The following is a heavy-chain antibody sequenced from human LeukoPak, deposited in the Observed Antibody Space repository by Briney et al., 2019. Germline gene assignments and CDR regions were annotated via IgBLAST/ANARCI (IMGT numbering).Heavy chain of an antibody. J-gene: IGHJ6*02. Sequence: SETLSLTCTVSGGSISSHYWSWIRQPPGKGLEWIGYIYHSGSTYYNPSLKSRVTISVDRSKNQFSLKLSSVTAADTAVYYCAREGWGNGCGGGMDVRGQGTTVTVSS. D-gene: IGHD2-8*02. CDR3: AREGWGNGCGGGMDV. CDR1: GGSISSHY. CDR2: IYHSGST. V-gene: IGHV4-59*11.